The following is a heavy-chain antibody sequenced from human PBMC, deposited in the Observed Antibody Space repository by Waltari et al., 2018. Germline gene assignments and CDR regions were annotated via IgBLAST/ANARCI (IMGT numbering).Heavy chain of an antibody. CDR1: GGTFSSYT. Sequence: QVQLVQSGAEVKKPGSSVKVSCKASGGTFSSYTISWVRQAPGQGLEWMGGFEPEEGETIYAQKCQGRVTMTEDTSTDTAYMELSSLRSEDTAVYYCATGGMATIFDYWGQGTLVTVSS. V-gene: IGHV1-24*01. J-gene: IGHJ4*02. CDR3: ATGGMATIFDY. CDR2: FEPEEGET. D-gene: IGHD5-12*01.